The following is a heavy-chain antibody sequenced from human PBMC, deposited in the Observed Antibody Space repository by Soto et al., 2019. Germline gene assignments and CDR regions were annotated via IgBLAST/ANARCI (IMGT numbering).Heavy chain of an antibody. Sequence: EVQLLESGGGLVQPGGSLRFSCAASGFTFSIHAMGWVRQAPGKGLEWVSSISDSGCSTYYADSVKGRFTISRDNSXNXLXXXXXXXXXXXXXXXXXXXXXXXETGTDYWGQGTLVTVSS. CDR3: XXXXXXETGTDY. J-gene: IGHJ4*02. D-gene: IGHD3-9*01. CDR1: GFTFSIHA. V-gene: IGHV3-23*01. CDR2: ISDSGCST.